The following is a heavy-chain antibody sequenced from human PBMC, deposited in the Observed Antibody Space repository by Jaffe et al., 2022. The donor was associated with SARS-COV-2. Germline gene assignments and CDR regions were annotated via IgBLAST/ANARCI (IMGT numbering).Heavy chain of an antibody. CDR2: IYTSGST. D-gene: IGHD3-3*01. V-gene: IGHV4-61*02. Sequence: QVQLQESGPGLVKPSQTLSLTCTVSGGSISSGSYYWSWIRQPAGKGLEWIGRIYTSGSTNYNPSLKSRVTISVDTSKNQFSLKLSSVTAADTAVYYCARDHDFWSGYQGMDVWGQGTTVTVSS. CDR1: GGSISSGSYY. J-gene: IGHJ6*02. CDR3: ARDHDFWSGYQGMDV.